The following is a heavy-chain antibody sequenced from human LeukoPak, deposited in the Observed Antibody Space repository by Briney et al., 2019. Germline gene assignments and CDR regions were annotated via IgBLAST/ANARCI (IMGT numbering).Heavy chain of an antibody. Sequence: GGSLRLSCAASGFTFSSYAMSWVRQAPGKGLEWVANIKQDGSEKYYVDSVKGRFTISRDNAKNSLYLQMNSLRAEDTAVYYCARGQLIWFGEGGFDYWGQGTLVTVSS. V-gene: IGHV3-7*01. D-gene: IGHD3-10*01. J-gene: IGHJ4*02. CDR1: GFTFSSYA. CDR2: IKQDGSEK. CDR3: ARGQLIWFGEGGFDY.